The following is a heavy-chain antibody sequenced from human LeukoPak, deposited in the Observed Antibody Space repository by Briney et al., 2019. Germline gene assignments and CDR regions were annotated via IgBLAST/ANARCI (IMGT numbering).Heavy chain of an antibody. CDR1: GGSISSSIHH. CDR2: ISERRAT. V-gene: IGHV4-39*01. J-gene: IGHJ4*02. CDR3: ARYSGSYFDY. Sequence: SETLPLTRTVSGGSISSSIHHWAWIRQPPGKGLEWLATISERRATFYNPYLKSRVTISVDTSKNQFSLNLGSVTAADTAVYCARYSGSYFDYWGQGSLVSVSS. D-gene: IGHD3-10*01.